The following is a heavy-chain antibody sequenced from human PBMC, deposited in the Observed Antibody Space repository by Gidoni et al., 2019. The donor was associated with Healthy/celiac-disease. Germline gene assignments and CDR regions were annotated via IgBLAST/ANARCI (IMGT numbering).Heavy chain of an antibody. D-gene: IGHD2-2*01. CDR2: ISAYNGNP. CDR3: ARVCKSTSCPVPDY. CDR1: GYTFTSYG. J-gene: IGHJ4*02. Sequence: QVQLVQSGAEVTKPGASVKVSCKAAGYTFTSYGISWVRQAPGQGLEWMGWISAYNGNPTSAPTLQGRVTMTTDTSTSTAYMELRSLRSDDTAVYYCARVCKSTSCPVPDYWGQGTLVTVSS. V-gene: IGHV1-18*01.